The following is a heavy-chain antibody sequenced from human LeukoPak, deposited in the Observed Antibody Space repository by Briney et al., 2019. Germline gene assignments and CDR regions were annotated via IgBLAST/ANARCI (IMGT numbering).Heavy chain of an antibody. CDR2: ISAYNGNT. J-gene: IGHJ4*02. V-gene: IGHV1-18*01. CDR3: AREDYYYDSSGYPDYYFDY. CDR1: GYTFTSYG. Sequence: ASVKVSCKASGYTFTSYGISWVRQAPGQGLEWMGWISAYNGNTNYAQKPQGRVTMTTDTSTSTAYMELRSLRSDDTAVYYCAREDYYYDSSGYPDYYFDYWGQGTLVTVSS. D-gene: IGHD3-22*01.